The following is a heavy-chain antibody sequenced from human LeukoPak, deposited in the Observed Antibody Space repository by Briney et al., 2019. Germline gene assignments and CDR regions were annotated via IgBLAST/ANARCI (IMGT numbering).Heavy chain of an antibody. D-gene: IGHD3-22*01. Sequence: ASVKVSCKASGYTFTSYGISWVRQAPGQGLEWMGWISAYNGNTNYAQKLQGRVTMTTDTSTSTAYMELRSLGSDDTAVYYCARDSTMIVVVSNFDYWGQGTLVTVSS. CDR1: GYTFTSYG. CDR3: ARDSTMIVVVSNFDY. V-gene: IGHV1-18*01. CDR2: ISAYNGNT. J-gene: IGHJ4*02.